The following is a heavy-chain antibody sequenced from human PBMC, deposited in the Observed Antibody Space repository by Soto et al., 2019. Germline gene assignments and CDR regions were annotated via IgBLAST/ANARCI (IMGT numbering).Heavy chain of an antibody. J-gene: IGHJ4*02. CDR2: INADNGFT. CDR1: GYTFTSFG. D-gene: IGHD6-19*01. CDR3: ARVVVGWKSPFDY. V-gene: IGHV1-18*01. Sequence: QVQLLQSWSEVKKPGASVKVSCEASGYTFTSFGITWVRQAPGQGLEWMGWINADNGFTNYAQNFQGRVTMTTDTSTSTAYMELRSLRSDVTAVYYCARVVVGWKSPFDYWGQGTLVTVSS.